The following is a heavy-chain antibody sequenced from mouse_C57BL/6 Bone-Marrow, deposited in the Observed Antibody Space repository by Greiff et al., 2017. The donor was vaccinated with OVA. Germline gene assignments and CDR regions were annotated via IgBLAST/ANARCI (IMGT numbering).Heavy chain of an antibody. CDR1: GYTFTDYY. Sequence: EVQLQQSGPVLVKPGASVKMSCKASGYTFTDYYMNWVKQSHGKSLEWIGVINPYNGGTSYNQKFKGKATLTVDKSSNTAYLQLSSLTSEDTAVYYCTTGYYDYDRAWFAYWGQGTLVTVSA. V-gene: IGHV1-19*01. CDR3: TTGYYDYDRAWFAY. CDR2: INPYNGGT. J-gene: IGHJ3*01. D-gene: IGHD2-4*01.